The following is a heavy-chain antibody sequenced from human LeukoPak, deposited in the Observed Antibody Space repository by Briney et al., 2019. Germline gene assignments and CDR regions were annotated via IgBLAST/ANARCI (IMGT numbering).Heavy chain of an antibody. D-gene: IGHD3-10*01. CDR1: GFTVSSNY. J-gene: IGHJ4*02. V-gene: IGHV3-53*01. CDR3: ARAKPKNMVRGLIMRRESRYYFDY. Sequence: PGGSLRLSCAASGFTVSSNYMSWVRQAPGKGLEWVSVIYSGGSTYYADSVKGRFAISRDNSKSTLYIQMNSLRAEDPAVYYCARAKPKNMVRGLIMRRESRYYFDYWGQGTLVTVSS. CDR2: IYSGGST.